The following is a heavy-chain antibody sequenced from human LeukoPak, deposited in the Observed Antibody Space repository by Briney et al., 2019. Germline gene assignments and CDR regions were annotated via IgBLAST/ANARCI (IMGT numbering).Heavy chain of an antibody. CDR3: ARDSKFSFDS. V-gene: IGHV3-21*01. D-gene: IGHD3-3*02. CDR2: VSSGSRYI. CDR1: GFPFSNYN. Sequence: GGSLRLSCAASGFPFSNYNMNWVRQAPGKGLGWVSSVSSGSRYIDYRDSVKGRFTVSRDNARNSLYLQMNSLRAEDTAVYYCARDSKFSFDSWGQGTLVTVSS. J-gene: IGHJ4*02.